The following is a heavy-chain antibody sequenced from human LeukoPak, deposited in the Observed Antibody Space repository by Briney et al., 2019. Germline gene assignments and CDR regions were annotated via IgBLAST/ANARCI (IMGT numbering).Heavy chain of an antibody. CDR1: GYTFTSYA. CDR2: INAGNGNT. J-gene: IGHJ6*03. CDR3: ARAQRLWFGKPSGYYMDV. Sequence: ASVKVSCKASGYTFTSYAMHWVRQAPGQRLEWMGWINAGNGNTKYSQEFQGRVTITRNTSISTAYMELSSLRSEDTAVYYCARAQRLWFGKPSGYYMDVWGKGTTVTVSS. V-gene: IGHV1-3*03. D-gene: IGHD3-10*01.